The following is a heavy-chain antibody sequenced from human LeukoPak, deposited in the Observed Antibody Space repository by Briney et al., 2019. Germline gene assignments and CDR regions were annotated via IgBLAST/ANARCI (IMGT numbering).Heavy chain of an antibody. CDR2: IIPILGIA. V-gene: IGHV1-69*04. D-gene: IGHD5-18*01. CDR3: ARADSYGYFGLLP. Sequence: ASVKVSCKASGGTFSSYAISRVRQAPGQGLEWMGRIIPILGIANYAQKFQGRVTITADKSTSTAYMELSSLRSEDTAVYYCARADSYGYFGLLPWGQGTLVTVSS. CDR1: GGTFSSYA. J-gene: IGHJ5*02.